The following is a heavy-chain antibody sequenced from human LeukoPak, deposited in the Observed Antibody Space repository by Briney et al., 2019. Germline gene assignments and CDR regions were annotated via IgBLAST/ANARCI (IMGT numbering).Heavy chain of an antibody. Sequence: SETLSLTCAVYGGSFSGYYWSWIRQPPGKGLEWIGEINHSGSTNYNPSLKSRVTISVDTSKNQFSLKLSSVTAADTAVYYCARGPRGYPHAFDIWGQGTMVTVSS. J-gene: IGHJ3*02. CDR2: INHSGST. CDR3: ARGPRGYPHAFDI. D-gene: IGHD3-22*01. CDR1: GGSFSGYY. V-gene: IGHV4-34*01.